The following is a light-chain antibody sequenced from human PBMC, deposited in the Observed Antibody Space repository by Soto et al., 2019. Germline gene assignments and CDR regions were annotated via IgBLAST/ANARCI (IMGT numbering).Light chain of an antibody. CDR2: EVT. J-gene: IGLJ1*01. V-gene: IGLV2-14*01. CDR1: SSDIGNYNY. CDR3: RSYRSTSSLFI. Sequence: QSALTQPASVSGSPGQSITISCTGASSDIGNYNYVSWFQQHPGKAPKLLIYEVTTRPSGVPNRFSGSKSGTTASLTISGLQAEHEADYFCRSYRSTSSLFIFGSGTKLTVL.